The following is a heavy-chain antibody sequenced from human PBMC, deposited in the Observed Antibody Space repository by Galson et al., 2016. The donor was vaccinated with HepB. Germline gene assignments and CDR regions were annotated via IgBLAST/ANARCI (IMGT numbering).Heavy chain of an antibody. V-gene: IGHV4-61*02. CDR2: VFTSGST. CDR1: GGSIESDDYH. D-gene: IGHD5-18*01. CDR3: ASGEYTYGYFDP. Sequence: TLSLTCTVSGGSIESDDYHWSWIRQPAGKGLEWLGRVFTSGSTNYSPSLKSRATISADTSKNQFSLNLRSVTAADTAVYFCASGEYTYGYFDPWGQGTLVTVSS. J-gene: IGHJ5*02.